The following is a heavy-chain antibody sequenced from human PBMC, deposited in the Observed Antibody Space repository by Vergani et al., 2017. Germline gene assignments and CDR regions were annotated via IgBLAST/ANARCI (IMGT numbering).Heavy chain of an antibody. V-gene: IGHV1-69*01. J-gene: IGHJ2*01. Sequence: QVQLVQSGAEVKKPGSSVKVSCKASGGTFSSYAISWVRQAPGQGLEWMGGIIPIFGTANYAQKFQGRVTITADESTSTAYVELSSLRSEDTAVYYCALVYYDGSGYPAWYFDLWGHGTLVTVPS. D-gene: IGHD3-22*01. CDR3: ALVYYDGSGYPAWYFDL. CDR1: GGTFSSYA. CDR2: IIPIFGTA.